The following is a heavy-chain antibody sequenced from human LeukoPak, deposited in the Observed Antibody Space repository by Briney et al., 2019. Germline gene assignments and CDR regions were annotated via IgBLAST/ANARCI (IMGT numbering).Heavy chain of an antibody. Sequence: PSETLSLTCTVSGGSISSYSWSWIRQPPGKGLECIGYIYYSGSTNYNPSLKSRVTISVDTSKNQFSLKLSSVTAADTAVYYCARVLKTGMTGYYSDLWGRGTLVTVSS. CDR1: GGSISSYS. V-gene: IGHV4-59*01. D-gene: IGHD3-9*01. J-gene: IGHJ2*01. CDR2: IYYSGST. CDR3: ARVLKTGMTGYYSDL.